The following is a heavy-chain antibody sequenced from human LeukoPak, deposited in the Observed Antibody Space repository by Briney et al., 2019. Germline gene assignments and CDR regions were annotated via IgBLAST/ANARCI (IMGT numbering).Heavy chain of an antibody. D-gene: IGHD3-10*02. Sequence: GGSLRLSCEVSGFTLSDYYVSWVRQAPGKGLEWVSAISGSGGSTYYADSVKGRFTISRDNSKNTLYLQMNSLRAEDTAVYYCAKRGGVRGVTPNWFDPWGQGTLVTVSS. J-gene: IGHJ5*02. V-gene: IGHV3-23*01. CDR3: AKRGGVRGVTPNWFDP. CDR1: GFTLSDYY. CDR2: ISGSGGST.